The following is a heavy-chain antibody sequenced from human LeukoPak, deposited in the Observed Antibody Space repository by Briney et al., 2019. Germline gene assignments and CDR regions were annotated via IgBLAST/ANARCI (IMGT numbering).Heavy chain of an antibody. CDR2: ISYDGSNK. Sequence: PGGSLRLSCAASGFTFSSYAMHWVRQAPGKGLEWVAVISYDGSNKYYADSVKGRFTISRDNSKNTLYLQMNSLRAEDTAVYYCAKDLSSSWYVYWGQGTLVTVSS. J-gene: IGHJ4*02. D-gene: IGHD6-13*01. V-gene: IGHV3-30*04. CDR3: AKDLSSSWYVY. CDR1: GFTFSSYA.